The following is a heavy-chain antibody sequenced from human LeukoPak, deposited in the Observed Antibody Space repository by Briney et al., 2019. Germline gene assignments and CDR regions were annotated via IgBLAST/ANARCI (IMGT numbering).Heavy chain of an antibody. CDR1: GDSVSSNSAA. V-gene: IGHV6-1*01. J-gene: IGHJ3*02. CDR3: AREGPDAFDI. Sequence: SRTLSLTCAISGDSVSSNSAAWNWIRQSPSIGLEWLTRTYFRSKWYNIYAVSVKSRIAINPDTSKNQFSLQLNSVTPEDTAVYYCAREGPDAFDIWGQGTMVTVSS. CDR2: TYFRSKWYN.